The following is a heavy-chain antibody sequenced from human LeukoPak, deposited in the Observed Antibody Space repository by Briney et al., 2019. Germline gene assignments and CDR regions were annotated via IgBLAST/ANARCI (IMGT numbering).Heavy chain of an antibody. CDR3: AREGATSNWFDP. V-gene: IGHV1-69*05. D-gene: IGHD1-26*01. J-gene: IGHJ5*02. CDR2: INPIFGTA. Sequence: SVKVSPKASGGPLSTYAISWVRQAPGQGLEWMGGINPIFGTANYAQKFQGRVTITTDESTSTAYMELSSLRSEDTAVYYCAREGATSNWFDPWGQGTLVTVSS. CDR1: GGPLSTYA.